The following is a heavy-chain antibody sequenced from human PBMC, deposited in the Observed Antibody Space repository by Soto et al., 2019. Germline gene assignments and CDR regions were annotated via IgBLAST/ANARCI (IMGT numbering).Heavy chain of an antibody. CDR3: ARDQGGERGYNLGGMDV. CDR2: IYYSGTT. V-gene: IGHV4-30-4*01. J-gene: IGHJ6*02. D-gene: IGHD3-16*01. Sequence: QVQLQESGPGLVKPSQTLSLTCTVSGGSISSGDYYWSWIRQTPGKGLEWIGYIYYSGTTYDNPSLKSRVTISVDTSKNQFPLKLSSVTAADTAVYYCARDQGGERGYNLGGMDVWGQGTTVIVSS. CDR1: GGSISSGDYY.